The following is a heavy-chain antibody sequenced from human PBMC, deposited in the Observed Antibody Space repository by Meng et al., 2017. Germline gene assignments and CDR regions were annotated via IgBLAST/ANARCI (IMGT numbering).Heavy chain of an antibody. Sequence: SETLSLTCTVSGGSISSSSYYWGWIRQPPGKGLEWIGSIYYSGGTYYNPSLKSRVTISVDTSKNQFSLKLSSVTAADTAVYYCARVGNYYYGSGSQNDAFDIWGQGTMVTVSS. V-gene: IGHV4-39*07. D-gene: IGHD3-10*01. J-gene: IGHJ3*02. CDR1: GGSISSSSYY. CDR2: IYYSGGT. CDR3: ARVGNYYYGSGSQNDAFDI.